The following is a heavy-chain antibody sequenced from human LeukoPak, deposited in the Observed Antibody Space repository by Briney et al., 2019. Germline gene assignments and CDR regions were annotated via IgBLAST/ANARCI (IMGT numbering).Heavy chain of an antibody. CDR2: ISGSGGST. V-gene: IGHV3-23*01. CDR1: GFTFSSYA. J-gene: IGHJ4*02. D-gene: IGHD6-19*01. Sequence: AGGSLRLSCAASGFTFSSYAMSWVRQAPGKGLEWVSAISGSGGSTYYADSVKGRFTISRDNSKNTLYLQMNSLRAEDTAVYYCAKSRLWDSSGWYEILFDYWGQGTQVTVSS. CDR3: AKSRLWDSSGWYEILFDY.